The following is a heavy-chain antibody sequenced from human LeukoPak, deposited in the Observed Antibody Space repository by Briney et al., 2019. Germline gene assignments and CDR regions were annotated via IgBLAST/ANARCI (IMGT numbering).Heavy chain of an antibody. Sequence: GESLKISCQASGYIFTSNWIGWVRQMPGKGLESMGLIYPADSYTNYSPSFQGHVTISADKSISTAYLQWSSLKASDTAMYYCARIQSSGYDAFDIWGQGTMVTVSS. CDR3: ARIQSSGYDAFDI. J-gene: IGHJ3*02. CDR1: GYIFTSNW. CDR2: IYPADSYT. D-gene: IGHD3-3*01. V-gene: IGHV5-51*01.